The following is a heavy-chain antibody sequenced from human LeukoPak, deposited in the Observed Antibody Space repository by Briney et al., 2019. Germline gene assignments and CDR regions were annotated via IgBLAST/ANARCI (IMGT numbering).Heavy chain of an antibody. CDR2: IYTSGST. Sequence: SETLSLTCTVSGGCIGSYYWSWIRQPAGKGLEWIGRIYTSGSTNYNPSLKSRVTMSVDTSKNQFSLKLSSVTAADTAVYYCARGGYFDWFPDYWGQGTLVTVSS. CDR1: GGCIGSYY. CDR3: ARGGYFDWFPDY. V-gene: IGHV4-4*07. D-gene: IGHD3-9*01. J-gene: IGHJ4*02.